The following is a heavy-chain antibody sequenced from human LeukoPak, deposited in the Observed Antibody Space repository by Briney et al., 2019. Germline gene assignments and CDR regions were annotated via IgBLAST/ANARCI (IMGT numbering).Heavy chain of an antibody. CDR2: NIPIFGTA. J-gene: IGHJ4*02. Sequence: ASVKVSCKASGGTFSSYAISWVRQAPGQGLEWMGGNIPIFGTANYAQKFQGRVTITADESTSTAYMELSSLRSEDTAVYYCARGRDGYTAEYDYWGQGTLVTVSS. D-gene: IGHD5-24*01. CDR3: ARGRDGYTAEYDY. V-gene: IGHV1-69*13. CDR1: GGTFSSYA.